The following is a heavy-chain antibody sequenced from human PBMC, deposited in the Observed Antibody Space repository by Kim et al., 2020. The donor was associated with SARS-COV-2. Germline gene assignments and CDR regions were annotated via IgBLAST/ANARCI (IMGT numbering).Heavy chain of an antibody. D-gene: IGHD1-7*01. Sequence: ASVKVSCKASGYTFTSYGISWVRQAPGQGLEWMGWISAYNGNTNYAQKLQGRVTMTTDTSTSTAYMELRSLRSDDTAVYYCARGKSMGYNWNFGHWYFDLWGRGTLVTVSS. CDR3: ARGKSMGYNWNFGHWYFDL. V-gene: IGHV1-18*01. CDR2: ISAYNGNT. CDR1: GYTFTSYG. J-gene: IGHJ2*01.